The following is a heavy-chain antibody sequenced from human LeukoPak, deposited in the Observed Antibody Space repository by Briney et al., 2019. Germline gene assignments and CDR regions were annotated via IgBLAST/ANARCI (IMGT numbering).Heavy chain of an antibody. V-gene: IGHV3-74*01. CDR3: ARDRRSGESSEIDF. D-gene: IGHD3-10*01. CDR1: GFTFSNYW. Sequence: GGSLRLSCAASGFTFSNYWVHWVRQAPGKGLVWVSRINRDGSTTNYADSVKGRFTVSRDNAKNTLNLQMNRLRAEDTAVYYCARDRRSGESSEIDFWGQGTLVTVSS. CDR2: INRDGSTT. J-gene: IGHJ4*02.